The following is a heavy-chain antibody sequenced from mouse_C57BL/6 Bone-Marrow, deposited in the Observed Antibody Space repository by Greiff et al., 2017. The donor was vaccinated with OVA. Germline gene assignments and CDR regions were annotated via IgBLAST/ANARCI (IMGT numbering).Heavy chain of an antibody. CDR2: IDPENGDT. D-gene: IGHD2-13*01. Sequence: EVQLQQSGAELVRPGASVKLSCTASGFNIKDDYMHWVKQRPEQGLEWIGWIDPENGDTEYASKFQGKATITADTSSNTAYLQLSSLTSEDSAVYFCARWGLNYWGQGTTLTVSS. V-gene: IGHV14-4*01. J-gene: IGHJ2*01. CDR1: GFNIKDDY. CDR3: ARWGLNY.